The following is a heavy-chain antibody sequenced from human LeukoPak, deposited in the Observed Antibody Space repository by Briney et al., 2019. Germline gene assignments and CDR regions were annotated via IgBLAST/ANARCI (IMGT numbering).Heavy chain of an antibody. J-gene: IGHJ4*02. CDR1: GFTFGSYA. CDR2: ISGSGGST. Sequence: GGSLRLSCAASGFTFGSYAMSWVRQAPGKGLEWVSGISGSGGSTYYVDSVKGRFTISRDNSKNTLYLQMISLRAEDTAVYYCAKSGVGATTVGHFDYWGQGTLVTVSS. V-gene: IGHV3-23*01. CDR3: AKSGVGATTVGHFDY. D-gene: IGHD1-26*01.